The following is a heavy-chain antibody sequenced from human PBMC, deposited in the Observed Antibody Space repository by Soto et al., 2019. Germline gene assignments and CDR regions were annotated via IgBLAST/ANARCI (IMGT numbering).Heavy chain of an antibody. J-gene: IGHJ3*02. V-gene: IGHV3-7*01. CDR2: IKQDESEE. CDR1: GFTFSNYW. Sequence: PGGSLRLSCTASGFTFSNYWMGWVRQASGKELEWVAIIKQDESEEHYIDSVKGRFTISRDNAKNSLFLQMNSLRAEDTGIYYCVRSSDAAFDIWAQGTMVTVSS. D-gene: IGHD6-19*01. CDR3: VRSSDAAFDI.